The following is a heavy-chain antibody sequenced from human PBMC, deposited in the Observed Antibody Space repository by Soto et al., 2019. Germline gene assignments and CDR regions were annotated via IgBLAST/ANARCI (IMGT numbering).Heavy chain of an antibody. V-gene: IGHV1-69*05. CDR2: IIPIFGTA. Sequence: SVKVSCKASGGTFSSYAISWVRRAPGQGREWMGGIIPIFGTANYAQKLQGRVTMTTDTSTSTAYMELRSLRSDDTAVYYCARDAAAAGTGWFDPWGQGTLVTVSS. CDR1: GGTFSSYA. J-gene: IGHJ5*02. CDR3: ARDAAAAGTGWFDP. D-gene: IGHD6-13*01.